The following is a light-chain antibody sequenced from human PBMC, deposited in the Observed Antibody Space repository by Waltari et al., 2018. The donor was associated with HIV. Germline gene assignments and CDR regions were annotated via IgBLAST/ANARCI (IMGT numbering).Light chain of an antibody. CDR2: DVS. Sequence: QSALTQPRSVSGSPGQSVTISCTGTSSDVGGYNYVSWYQQPPGKAPKLMIYDVSKRPPGVPDGFSGSKSAYTASLTISGLQAEDEADYYCGSYAGSYTFAFGGGTKLTVL. CDR3: GSYAGSYTFA. V-gene: IGLV2-11*01. J-gene: IGLJ2*01. CDR1: SSDVGGYNY.